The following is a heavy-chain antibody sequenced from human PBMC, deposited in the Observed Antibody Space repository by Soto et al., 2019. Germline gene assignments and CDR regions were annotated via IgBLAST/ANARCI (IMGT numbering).Heavy chain of an antibody. D-gene: IGHD2-15*01. Sequence: QVQLQESGPGLVKPSETLPLTCTVSGGSISSYYWSWIRQPPGKGLEWIGYIYYSGSTNYNPSLKSRVTISVDTSKNQFSLKLSSVTAADTAVYYCARGGRVAATVGWNWFDPWGQGTLVTVSS. J-gene: IGHJ5*02. CDR3: ARGGRVAATVGWNWFDP. V-gene: IGHV4-59*01. CDR2: IYYSGST. CDR1: GGSISSYY.